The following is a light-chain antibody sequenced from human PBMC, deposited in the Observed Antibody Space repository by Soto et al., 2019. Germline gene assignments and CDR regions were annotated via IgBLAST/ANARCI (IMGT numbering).Light chain of an antibody. Sequence: DIQMTQSPSTLSASVGDRVTITCRASQSISKWLAWYQHKPGKAPRLLIFDTSTLLSGVPSRFSGSGYGTQFTLTISSLQPDDFATYYCQQFQDHSPAFGPGTKVDIK. V-gene: IGKV1-5*01. CDR1: QSISKW. J-gene: IGKJ1*01. CDR3: QQFQDHSPA. CDR2: DTS.